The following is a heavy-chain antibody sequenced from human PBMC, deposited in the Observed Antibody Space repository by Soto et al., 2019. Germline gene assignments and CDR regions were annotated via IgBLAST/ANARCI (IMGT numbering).Heavy chain of an antibody. CDR1: GGTFSSYA. CDR3: ARGLRGSSSQGWYYGMEV. J-gene: IGHJ6*02. D-gene: IGHD6-6*01. CDR2: IIPIFGTA. V-gene: IGHV1-69*13. Sequence: GASVKVSCKASGGTFSSYAISLVRQAPGQGLEWMGGIIPIFGTANYAQKFQGRVTITADESTSTAYMELSSLRSEDTAVYYCARGLRGSSSQGWYYGMEVWGQGTTVTVSS.